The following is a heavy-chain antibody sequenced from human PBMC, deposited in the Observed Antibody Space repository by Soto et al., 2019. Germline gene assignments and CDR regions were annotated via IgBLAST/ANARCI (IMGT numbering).Heavy chain of an antibody. V-gene: IGHV3-23*01. Sequence: GGSLRLSCAASEFTFSSYAMSGVRQAPGKGLEWVSAISGSGGSTYYADSVKGRFTISRDNSKNTLYLQMNSLRDEDTAVYYCAKDQITMVRGTSTHFDYWGQGTLVTVSS. CDR1: EFTFSSYA. CDR2: ISGSGGST. J-gene: IGHJ4*02. D-gene: IGHD3-10*01. CDR3: AKDQITMVRGTSTHFDY.